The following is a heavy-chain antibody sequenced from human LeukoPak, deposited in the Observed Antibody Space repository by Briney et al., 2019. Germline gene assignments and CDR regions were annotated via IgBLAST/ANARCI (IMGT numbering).Heavy chain of an antibody. CDR2: INYSGTT. D-gene: IGHD1-26*01. CDR3: ARIVVGATTHSYDY. CDR1: GGSIRSSSHF. J-gene: IGHJ4*02. V-gene: IGHV4-39*07. Sequence: SETLSLPCTVSGGSIRSSSHFWVCVRQPPGKGLEWIGSINYSGTTYYTSSLKSRVTMSVDTSKSQFSLKLSSVTAADTAVYYCARIVVGATTHSYDYWGQGTLVTVSS.